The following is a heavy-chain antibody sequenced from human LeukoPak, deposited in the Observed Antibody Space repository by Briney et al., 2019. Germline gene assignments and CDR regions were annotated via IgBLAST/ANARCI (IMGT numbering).Heavy chain of an antibody. CDR2: IWYDGSNK. Sequence: GGSLRLSCAASGFTFSSYGIHGVRQAPGKGLEWVAVIWYDGSNKYYADSVKGRFTISRDNSKNTLYPEMNSLRAEDTAVYYCARDRVAGRWNYFDYWGQGTLVTVSS. D-gene: IGHD6-19*01. CDR1: GFTFSSYG. CDR3: ARDRVAGRWNYFDY. V-gene: IGHV3-33*01. J-gene: IGHJ4*02.